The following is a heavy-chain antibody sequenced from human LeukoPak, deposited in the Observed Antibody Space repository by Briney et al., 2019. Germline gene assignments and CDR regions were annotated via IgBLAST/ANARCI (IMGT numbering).Heavy chain of an antibody. Sequence: GGSLRLSCAASGFTFSSYAMSWVRQAPGKGLEWVSAISNSGGITYYADSVKGRFTISRDNSKNTLYLQMNSLRAEDTAIYYCAKDRRVGCSTTTCYLFDSWGQGTLVTVSS. CDR3: AKDRRVGCSTTTCYLFDS. CDR1: GFTFSSYA. J-gene: IGHJ4*02. D-gene: IGHD2-2*01. CDR2: ISNSGGIT. V-gene: IGHV3-23*01.